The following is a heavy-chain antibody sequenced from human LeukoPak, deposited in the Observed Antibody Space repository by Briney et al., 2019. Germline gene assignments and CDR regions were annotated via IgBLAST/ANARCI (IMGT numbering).Heavy chain of an antibody. D-gene: IGHD1-7*01. J-gene: IGHJ6*02. CDR2: ISSRGTTI. Sequence: GGSLRLSCAASGFTFSSYSMNWVRQAPGKGLEWVSYISSRGTTIYYAGSVKGRFTIARDNAISSLYLQMNSLRAEDTAVYYCARSSGTSYYYIMDVWGQGTTVTASS. CDR1: GFTFSSYS. V-gene: IGHV3-48*04. CDR3: ARSSGTSYYYIMDV.